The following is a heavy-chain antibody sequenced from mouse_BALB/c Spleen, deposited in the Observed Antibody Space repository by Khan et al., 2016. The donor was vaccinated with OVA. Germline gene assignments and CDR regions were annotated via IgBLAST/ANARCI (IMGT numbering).Heavy chain of an antibody. CDR2: IGSDSSTI. CDR3: ASSGYWAWFDS. J-gene: IGHJ3*01. V-gene: IGHV5-17*02. CDR1: GFTFRSFG. Sequence: EVELVESGGGLVQPGGSRKLSCTASGFTFRSFGMHWVRQAPEKGLEWVAYIGSDSSTIYYADTVKGRFTISRDNPKNTLLLQLTSLRSEDTAMYYCASSGYWAWFDSWGQGTLVTVSA. D-gene: IGHD2-3*01.